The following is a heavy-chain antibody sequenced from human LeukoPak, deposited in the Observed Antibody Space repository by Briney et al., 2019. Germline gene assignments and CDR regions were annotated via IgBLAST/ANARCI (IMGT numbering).Heavy chain of an antibody. CDR2: ISSSSSYI. V-gene: IGHV3-21*01. D-gene: IGHD2-2*01. J-gene: IGHJ3*02. CDR1: GFTFSSYS. CDR3: ARDRPKYCSSTSCLEDAFDI. Sequence: GGSLRLSCAASGFTFSSYSMNWVRQAPGKGLEWVSSISSSSSYIYYADSVKGRFTISRDNAKNSLYLQMNSLRAEDTAVYYCARDRPKYCSSTSCLEDAFDIWGQGTMVTVSS.